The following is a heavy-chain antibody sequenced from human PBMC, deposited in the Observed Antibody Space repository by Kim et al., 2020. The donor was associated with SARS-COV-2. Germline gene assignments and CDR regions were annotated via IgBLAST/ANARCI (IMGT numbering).Heavy chain of an antibody. CDR1: GFTFDAYT. Sequence: GGSLRLSCAASGFTFDAYTMHWVRQAPGKGLECVSPISRDGGSTYYADSVKGRFTISRDNSKNSLYLQMNSLRTEDTALYYCAKVIAAAGNYYYGMDVWGQGTTVTVSS. V-gene: IGHV3-43*01. J-gene: IGHJ6*02. D-gene: IGHD6-13*01. CDR2: ISRDGGST. CDR3: AKVIAAAGNYYYGMDV.